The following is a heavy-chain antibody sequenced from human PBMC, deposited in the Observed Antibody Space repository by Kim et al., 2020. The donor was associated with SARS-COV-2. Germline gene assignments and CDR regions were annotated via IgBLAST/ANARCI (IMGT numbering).Heavy chain of an antibody. CDR3: ARVGYDSSGYSVDYYGMDV. CDR2: IYYSGST. CDR1: GGSISSYY. Sequence: SETLSLTCTVSGGSISSYYWSWIRQPPGKGLEWIGYIYYSGSTNYNPSLKSRVTISVDTSKNQFSLKLSSVTAADTAVYYCARVGYDSSGYSVDYYGMDVWGQGTTVTVSS. J-gene: IGHJ6*02. V-gene: IGHV4-59*08. D-gene: IGHD3-22*01.